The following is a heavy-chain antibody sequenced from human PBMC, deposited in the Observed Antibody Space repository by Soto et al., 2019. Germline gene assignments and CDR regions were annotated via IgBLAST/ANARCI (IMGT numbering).Heavy chain of an antibody. D-gene: IGHD3-10*01. J-gene: IGHJ4*02. CDR3: AREQYSMVRGVIPY. V-gene: IGHV3-23*01. Sequence: GGSLRLSCAASGFTFSTYAMSWVRQSPGKGLEWVSSFSGPGGGPYYADSVKGRFTISRDDSKNTLYLQMNSLRAEDTAVYYCAREQYSMVRGVIPYWGQGTLVTVSS. CDR1: GFTFSTYA. CDR2: FSGPGGGP.